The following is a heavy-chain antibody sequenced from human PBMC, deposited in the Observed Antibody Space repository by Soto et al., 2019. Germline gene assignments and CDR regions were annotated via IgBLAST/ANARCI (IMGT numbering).Heavy chain of an antibody. V-gene: IGHV3-7*01. CDR2: IKEDGSDK. J-gene: IGHJ4*02. CDR1: GFTFNTYW. D-gene: IGHD1-26*01. CDR3: ARFTRGSRTDY. Sequence: VGSLRLSCVASGFTFNTYWMSWVRQAPGKGLEWVANIKEDGSDKYYVDSVKGRFTISRDNAKNLLYLQMNSLGAGDTAMYYCARFTRGSRTDYWGQGTLVTVSS.